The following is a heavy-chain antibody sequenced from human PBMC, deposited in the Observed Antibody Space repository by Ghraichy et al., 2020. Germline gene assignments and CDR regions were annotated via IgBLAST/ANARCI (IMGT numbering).Heavy chain of an antibody. D-gene: IGHD3-10*01. Sequence: SETLSLTCTVSGGSISSYYWSWIRQPPGKGLEWIGYIYYSGSTNYNPSLKSRVTISVDTSKNQFSLKLSSVTAADTAVYYCARGYYYGSGGNYYYYGMDVWGQGTTVTVSS. CDR3: ARGYYYGSGGNYYYYGMDV. V-gene: IGHV4-59*01. CDR1: GGSISSYY. J-gene: IGHJ6*02. CDR2: IYYSGST.